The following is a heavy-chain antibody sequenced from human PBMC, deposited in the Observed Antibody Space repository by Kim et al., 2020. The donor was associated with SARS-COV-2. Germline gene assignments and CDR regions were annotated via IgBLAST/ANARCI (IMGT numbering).Heavy chain of an antibody. J-gene: IGHJ4*01. Sequence: GGSLRLSCAVSGFNISTYSMNWVRQAPGKGLEWVSSISSSGRYMYYADSLKGRLSISRDNAKNSLYLQLNTLRAEDTAVYYCATDLNYGDYDGHVGYWG. CDR2: ISSSGRYM. V-gene: IGHV3-21*01. CDR1: GFNISTYS. D-gene: IGHD4-17*01. CDR3: ATDLNYGDYDGHVGY.